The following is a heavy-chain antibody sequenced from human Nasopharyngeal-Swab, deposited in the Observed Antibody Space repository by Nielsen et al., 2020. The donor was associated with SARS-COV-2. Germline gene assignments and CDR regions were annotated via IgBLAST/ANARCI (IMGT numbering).Heavy chain of an antibody. CDR1: GFTFSSYS. CDR2: LSSSSSTI. CDR3: ARDYYDSSGYYYLYYYYGMDV. V-gene: IGHV3-48*02. J-gene: IGHJ6*02. Sequence: GGSLRLSCAASGFTFSSYSMNWVRQAPGKGLEWVSYLSSSSSTIYYADSVKGRFTISRDNAKNSLYLQMNSLRDEDTAVYYCARDYYDSSGYYYLYYYYGMDVWGQGTTVTVSS. D-gene: IGHD3-22*01.